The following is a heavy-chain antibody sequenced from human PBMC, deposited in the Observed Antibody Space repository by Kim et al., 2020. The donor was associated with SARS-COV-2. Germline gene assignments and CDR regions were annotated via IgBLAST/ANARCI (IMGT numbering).Heavy chain of an antibody. J-gene: IGHJ4*02. CDR2: INPSDGRT. Sequence: ASVKVSCKASGYTFTTFYFHWVRQAPGQGLEWMGMINPSDGRTTYAQKFQGRVTMTRDTSTSTVYMELSSLKSDDTAVYYCARDPGYGYWGQGTLVTVPS. V-gene: IGHV1-46*01. CDR3: ARDPGYGY. CDR1: GYTFTTFY. D-gene: IGHD1-1*01.